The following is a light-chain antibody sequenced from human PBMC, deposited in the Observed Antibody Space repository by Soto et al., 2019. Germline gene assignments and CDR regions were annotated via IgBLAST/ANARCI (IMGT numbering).Light chain of an antibody. CDR2: DAS. CDR3: QQRSNWPLT. V-gene: IGKV3D-20*02. CDR1: QTVRNNY. Sequence: EVVLTQSKGTPSLSPGERATLFCRASQTVRNNYLAWYQQKHGQXPRXLIYDASSRATGIPDRFSAIESGTDLTINFGSLEPEDGEVYDGQQRSNWPLTFGQGTRLDIK. J-gene: IGKJ5*01.